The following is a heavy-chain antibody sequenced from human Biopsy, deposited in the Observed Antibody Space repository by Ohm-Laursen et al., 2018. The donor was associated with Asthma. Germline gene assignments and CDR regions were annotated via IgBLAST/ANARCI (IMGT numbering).Heavy chain of an antibody. Sequence: GSLRLSCTAFGFTFNSYWMSWVRQVPGKGLEWVANIKHDGTEKNHVDSLKGRFTISRDNAKNSLYLQMNSLRAEDTAVYYCARTFHFWSPYHAEHYQLWGQGTLVTVPS. D-gene: IGHD3-3*02. J-gene: IGHJ1*01. CDR1: GFTFNSYW. CDR3: ARTFHFWSPYHAEHYQL. CDR2: IKHDGTEK. V-gene: IGHV3-7*01.